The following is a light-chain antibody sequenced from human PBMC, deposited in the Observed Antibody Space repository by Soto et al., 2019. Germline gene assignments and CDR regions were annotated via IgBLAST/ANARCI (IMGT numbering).Light chain of an antibody. CDR1: QSVLYSSNNKNY. Sequence: DIVMTQSPDSLAASLGETATINCKSSQSVLYSSNNKNYLAWYQQKPGQPPKLLIYWASTRESGVPDRFSGSGSGTDFTLTISSLQAEDVAVYYCQQYYSTPLTFGQGTKVEIK. CDR2: WAS. CDR3: QQYYSTPLT. V-gene: IGKV4-1*01. J-gene: IGKJ1*01.